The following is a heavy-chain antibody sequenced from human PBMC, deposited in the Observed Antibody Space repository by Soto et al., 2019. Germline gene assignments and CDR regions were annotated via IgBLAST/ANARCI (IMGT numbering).Heavy chain of an antibody. CDR2: INAGNGNT. CDR3: ARGPGGPDGPGDY. CDR1: GYTFTIYS. J-gene: IGHJ4*02. V-gene: IGHV1-3*01. D-gene: IGHD2-15*01. Sequence: ASVNVSCKASGYTFTIYSMHWVRHAPGQRLEWMGWINAGNGNTKYSQKFQGRVTITRDTSASTAYMELSSLRSEDTAVYYCARGPGGPDGPGDYWGQGTLVTVSS.